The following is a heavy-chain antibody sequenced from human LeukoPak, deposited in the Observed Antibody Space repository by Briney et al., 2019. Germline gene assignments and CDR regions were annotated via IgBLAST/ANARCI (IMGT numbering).Heavy chain of an antibody. D-gene: IGHD2-8*02. CDR2: ISSSSSYI. J-gene: IGHJ4*02. CDR1: GFTFSSYS. CDR3: AREAARGSYLTG. Sequence: GGSLRLSCAASGFTFSSYSMNWARQAPGKGLEWVSSISSSSSYIYYADSVKGRFTISRDNAKNSLYLQMNSLRAEDTAVYYCAREAARGSYLTGWGQGTLVTVSS. V-gene: IGHV3-21*01.